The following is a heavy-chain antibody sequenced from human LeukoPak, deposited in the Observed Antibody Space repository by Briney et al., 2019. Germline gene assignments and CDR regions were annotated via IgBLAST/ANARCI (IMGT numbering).Heavy chain of an antibody. CDR2: IYWDDDK. Sequence: SGPTLVKPPQTLTLTCTFSGFSLSTRGVGVGWIRQPPGKALEWLALIYWDDDKRYSPSLKSRLTITKDTSKNQVVLTMTNMDPVDTATYYCAHRLDYYDSSGYPDAFDIWGQGTMVTVSS. D-gene: IGHD3-22*01. CDR3: AHRLDYYDSSGYPDAFDI. V-gene: IGHV2-5*02. J-gene: IGHJ3*02. CDR1: GFSLSTRGVG.